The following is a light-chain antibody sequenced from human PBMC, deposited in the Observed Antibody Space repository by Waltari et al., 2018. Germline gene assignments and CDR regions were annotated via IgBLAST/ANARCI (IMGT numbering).Light chain of an antibody. J-gene: IGLJ2*01. CDR3: SSYMDSTTLEL. V-gene: IGLV2-14*03. CDR2: DVT. CDR1: RSDLVSDNN. Sequence: QSALTQPASVSGSPGQSITISCTGTRSDLVSDNNVSWYQQQPGKAPKLIIYDVTHRPSGVSNLFSGSKSGNTASLTISGLQAEDEADYYCSSYMDSTTLELFGGGTSLTVL.